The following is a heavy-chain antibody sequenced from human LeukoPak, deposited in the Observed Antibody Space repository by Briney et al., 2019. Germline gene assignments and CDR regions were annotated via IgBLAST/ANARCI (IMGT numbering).Heavy chain of an antibody. CDR3: ARDGRIAAAGPYYYYGMDV. CDR1: GGSISSCY. CDR2: IYTSGST. D-gene: IGHD6-13*01. J-gene: IGHJ6*02. V-gene: IGHV4-4*07. Sequence: PSHTLSLTRTVSGGSISSCYWSWIRQPAGKGLEWIGRIYTSGSTNYNPSLKSRVTMSVDTSKNQFSLKLSSVTAADTAVYYCARDGRIAAAGPYYYYGMDVWGQGTTVTVSS.